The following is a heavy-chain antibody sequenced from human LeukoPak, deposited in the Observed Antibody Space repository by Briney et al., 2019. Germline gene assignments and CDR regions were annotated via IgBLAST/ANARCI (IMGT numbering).Heavy chain of an antibody. V-gene: IGHV3-23*01. CDR2: ISSSGGST. J-gene: IGHJ5*02. Sequence: GGCPRLSCAASGFIFSDFWMTGVRQAPGKGLEWVSSISSSGGSTYYADSVECRFTISRDNSKNTLHLQMNSLRAEDTAVYYCAKDHMGGGFDPWGQGTLVTVSS. D-gene: IGHD3-16*01. CDR3: AKDHMGGGFDP. CDR1: GFIFSDFW.